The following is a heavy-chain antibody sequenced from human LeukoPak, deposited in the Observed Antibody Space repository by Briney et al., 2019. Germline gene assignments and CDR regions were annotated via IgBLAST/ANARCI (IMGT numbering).Heavy chain of an antibody. CDR3: ARERGRATVFFDY. V-gene: IGHV3-53*01. D-gene: IGHD1-26*01. CDR2: IYSGGTI. J-gene: IGHJ4*02. CDR1: GITVSSNY. Sequence: GRSLRLSCAASGITVSSNYMSWVRQAPGKGLEWVSVIYSGGTIYYADSVKGRFTISRDISKNTLYLQMNSLRAEDTAVYYCARERGRATVFFDYWGQGTLVTVSS.